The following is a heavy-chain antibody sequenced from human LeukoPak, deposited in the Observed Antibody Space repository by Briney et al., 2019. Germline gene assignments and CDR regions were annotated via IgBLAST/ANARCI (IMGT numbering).Heavy chain of an antibody. CDR3: ARAVEGGYGSSSWGYYYYMDV. CDR2: IYYSGST. Sequence: SETLSLTCTVSGGSISYYYWSWIRQPPGKGLEWIGYIYYSGSTTYNPSLKSRVTISVDTSKNQFSLKLSSVTAADTAVYYCARAVEGGYGSSSWGYYYYMDVWGKGTTVTVSS. D-gene: IGHD6-6*01. V-gene: IGHV4-59*01. CDR1: GGSISYYY. J-gene: IGHJ6*03.